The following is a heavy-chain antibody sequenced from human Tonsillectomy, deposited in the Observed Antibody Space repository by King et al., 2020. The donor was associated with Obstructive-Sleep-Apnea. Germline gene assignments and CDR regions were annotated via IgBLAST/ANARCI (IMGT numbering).Heavy chain of an antibody. CDR3: AREGVYRLHNWFDP. CDR2: IYYSGST. CDR1: GGSISSGSYY. J-gene: IGHJ5*02. D-gene: IGHD6-13*01. V-gene: IGHV4-39*07. Sequence: QLQESGPGLVKPSETLSLTCTVSGGSISSGSYYWGWIRQPPGKGLEWIGSIYYSGSTYYNPSLKSRVTISVDTSTNQFSLKLSSVTAADTAVYYSAREGVYRLHNWFDPWGQGTLVTVSS.